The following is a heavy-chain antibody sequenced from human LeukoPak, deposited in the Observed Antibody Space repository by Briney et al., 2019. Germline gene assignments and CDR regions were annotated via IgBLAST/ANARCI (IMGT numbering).Heavy chain of an antibody. CDR2: ISYGGSNK. Sequence: GRSLRLSCAASGFTFSSYAMHWVRQAPGKGREWVAVISYGGSNKYYADSVKGRFTISRDNSKNTLYLQMNSLRAEDTAVYYCARAGTTVANFDYWGQGTLVTVSS. CDR3: ARAGTTVANFDY. V-gene: IGHV3-30-3*01. J-gene: IGHJ4*02. CDR1: GFTFSSYA. D-gene: IGHD4-23*01.